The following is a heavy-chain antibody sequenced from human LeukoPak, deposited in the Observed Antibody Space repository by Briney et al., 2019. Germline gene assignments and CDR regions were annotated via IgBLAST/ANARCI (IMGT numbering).Heavy chain of an antibody. CDR2: INPNSGGT. V-gene: IGHV1-2*02. J-gene: IGHJ6*02. D-gene: IGHD3-22*01. Sequence: ASVKVSCKASGYTFTRYYMHWVRQAPGQGLEWMGWINPNSGGTNYAQKFQGRVTMTRDTSIRTAYMELSRLRSDDTAVYYCARSKTRYYYDSSGSYYGMDVWGQGTTVTVSS. CDR1: GYTFTRYY. CDR3: ARSKTRYYYDSSGSYYGMDV.